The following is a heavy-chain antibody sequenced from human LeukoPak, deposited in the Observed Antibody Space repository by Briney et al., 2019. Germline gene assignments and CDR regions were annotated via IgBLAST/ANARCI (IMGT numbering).Heavy chain of an antibody. CDR3: ARCRRYGPYYYYYYGMDV. CDR2: IYYSGST. J-gene: IGHJ6*02. V-gene: IGHV4-61*01. D-gene: IGHD1-1*01. Sequence: PSETLSLTCTVSGDSFSSGSYYWSWIRQPPGKGLEWIGYIYYSGSTNYNPSLKSRVTISVDTSKNQFSLKLSSVTAADTAVYYCARCRRYGPYYYYYYGMDVWGQGTTVTASS. CDR1: GDSFSSGSYY.